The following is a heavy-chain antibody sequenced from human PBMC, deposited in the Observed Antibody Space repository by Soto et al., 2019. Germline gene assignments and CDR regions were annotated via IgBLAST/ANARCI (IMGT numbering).Heavy chain of an antibody. D-gene: IGHD3-10*01. V-gene: IGHV4-59*01. Sequence: QVQLQESGPGLVKPSETLSLTCTVSGDSISTYYWSWIRQPPGKGLEWIGYLYDSGSTHYNPSLKSRLTISGDTSKNQVSLKLTSVTAADTAVYYCARENYYGSGTYFRLDVWGQGTRVTVSS. CDR1: GDSISTYY. CDR2: LYDSGST. J-gene: IGHJ6*02. CDR3: ARENYYGSGTYFRLDV.